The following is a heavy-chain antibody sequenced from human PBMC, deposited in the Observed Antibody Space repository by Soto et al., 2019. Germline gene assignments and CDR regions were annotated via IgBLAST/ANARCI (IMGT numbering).Heavy chain of an antibody. D-gene: IGHD6-13*01. J-gene: IGHJ4*02. CDR2: ISWNSGSI. CDR1: GFTFDDYA. V-gene: IGHV3-9*01. Sequence: GGSLRLSCAASGFTFDDYAMHWVRQAPGKGLEWVSGISWNSGSIGYADSVKGRFTISRDNAKNSLYLQMNSLRSDDTAVYYCARRGSSWNLREFDSWGQGTLVTVSS. CDR3: ARRGSSWNLREFDS.